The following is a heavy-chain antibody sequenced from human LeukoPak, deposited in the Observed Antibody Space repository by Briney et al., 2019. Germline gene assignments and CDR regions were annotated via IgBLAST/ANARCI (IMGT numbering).Heavy chain of an antibody. Sequence: GGSLRLSCAASGFTFSDYYMSWIRQAPGKGLEWVSYISSSGSTIYYADSVKGRFTISRDNAKNSLYLQMNSLRAEDTAVYYCARDLGGFRQWLSETNNWFDPWGQGTLVTVSS. CDR2: ISSSGSTI. V-gene: IGHV3-11*04. D-gene: IGHD6-19*01. CDR1: GFTFSDYY. CDR3: ARDLGGFRQWLSETNNWFDP. J-gene: IGHJ5*02.